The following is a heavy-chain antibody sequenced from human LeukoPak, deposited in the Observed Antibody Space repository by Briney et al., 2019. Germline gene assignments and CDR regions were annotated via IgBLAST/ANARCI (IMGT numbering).Heavy chain of an antibody. Sequence: MPGGSLRLSCAASGFTFSSYSMNSVRQAPGKGLEWVSSISSSSSYIYYADSVKGRFTISRNNAKNSLYLQMNSLRAEDTAVYYCARDSELAATAFDYWGQGTLVTVSS. J-gene: IGHJ4*02. V-gene: IGHV3-21*01. CDR3: ARDSELAATAFDY. D-gene: IGHD2-15*01. CDR1: GFTFSSYS. CDR2: ISSSSSYI.